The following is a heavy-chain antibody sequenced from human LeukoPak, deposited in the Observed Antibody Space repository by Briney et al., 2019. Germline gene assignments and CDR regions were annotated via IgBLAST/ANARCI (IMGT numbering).Heavy chain of an antibody. Sequence: GASVKVSCKASGYTFTGYYMHWVRQAPGQGLEWMGWINPNSGGTNYAQKFQGRVTMTRDTSISTAYMELSRLRSDDTAVYYCARVGIAAAGSFDYWGQGTLVTLPS. J-gene: IGHJ4*02. D-gene: IGHD6-13*01. CDR1: GYTFTGYY. V-gene: IGHV1-2*02. CDR2: INPNSGGT. CDR3: ARVGIAAAGSFDY.